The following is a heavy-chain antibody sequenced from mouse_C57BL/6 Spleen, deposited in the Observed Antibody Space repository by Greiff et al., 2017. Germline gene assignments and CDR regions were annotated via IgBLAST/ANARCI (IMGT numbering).Heavy chain of an antibody. CDR3: ARAPYDGYFWYFDV. CDR1: GYAFSSYW. Sequence: VQLQQSGAELVKPGASVKISCKASGYAFSSYWMNWVKQRPGKGLERIGQIYPGDGDTNYNGKFKGKATLTADKSSSTAYMQLSSLTSEDSAVYFCARAPYDGYFWYFDVWGTGTTVTVSS. V-gene: IGHV1-80*01. J-gene: IGHJ1*03. D-gene: IGHD2-3*01. CDR2: IYPGDGDT.